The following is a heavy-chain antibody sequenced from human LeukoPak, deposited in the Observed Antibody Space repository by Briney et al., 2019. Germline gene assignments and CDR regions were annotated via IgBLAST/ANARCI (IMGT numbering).Heavy chain of an antibody. CDR3: AKTYYDYVWGLTPFDY. V-gene: IGHV3-23*01. Sequence: PGGSLRLSCAASGFTFSSYAMSWVRQAPGKGLEWVSAISGSGGSTYYADSVKGRFTISRDNSKNTLYLQMNSLRAEDTAVYYCAKTYYDYVWGLTPFDYWGQGTLVTVSS. D-gene: IGHD3-16*01. CDR1: GFTFSSYA. CDR2: ISGSGGST. J-gene: IGHJ4*02.